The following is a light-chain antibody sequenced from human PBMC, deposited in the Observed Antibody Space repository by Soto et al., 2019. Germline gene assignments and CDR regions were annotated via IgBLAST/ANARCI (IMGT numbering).Light chain of an antibody. CDR3: QQYNNWPPIS. CDR2: GAS. Sequence: EKVMKQSPATLAVSSGERATLSCRASQSVSSNLAWYQQKPGQAPRLLIYGASTRATGIPARFSGSGSGTEFTLTISSLQSEDFAVYFCQQYNNWPPISFGQGTQLEIK. J-gene: IGKJ5*01. CDR1: QSVSSN. V-gene: IGKV3-15*01.